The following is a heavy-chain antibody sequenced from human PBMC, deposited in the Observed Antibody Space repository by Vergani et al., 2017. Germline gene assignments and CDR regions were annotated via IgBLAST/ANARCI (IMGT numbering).Heavy chain of an antibody. D-gene: IGHD7-27*01. Sequence: QVQLQESGPGLVKPSETLSLTCTVSGGSVSSGSYYWSWIRQPAGKGLEWIGYIYYSGSTNYNPSLKSRVTISVDTSKNQFSLKLGSVTAADTAVYYCARVANWGSRGFLNWFDPWGQGTLVTVSS. CDR1: GGSVSSGSYY. V-gene: IGHV4-61*10. J-gene: IGHJ5*02. CDR2: IYYSGST. CDR3: ARVANWGSRGFLNWFDP.